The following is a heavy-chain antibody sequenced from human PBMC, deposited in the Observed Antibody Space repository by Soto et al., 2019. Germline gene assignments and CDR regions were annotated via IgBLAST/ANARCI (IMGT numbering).Heavy chain of an antibody. J-gene: IGHJ6*02. D-gene: IGHD6-13*01. Sequence: PGGSLRLSCAASGFTFSTYSMNWVRQAPGMGLEWVSSISSSSSYIFYGDSVKGRFTISRDDAKNSLYLQMNSLRAEDTAVYYCARDGIAAADYYYYYGMDVWGQGTTVTVSS. CDR2: ISSSSSYI. V-gene: IGHV3-21*01. CDR1: GFTFSTYS. CDR3: ARDGIAAADYYYYYGMDV.